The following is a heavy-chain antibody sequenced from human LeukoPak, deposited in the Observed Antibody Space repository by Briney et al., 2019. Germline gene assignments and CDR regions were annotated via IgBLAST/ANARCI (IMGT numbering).Heavy chain of an antibody. CDR1: GGSVSSADYY. Sequence: SETLPLTCTVSGGSVSSADYYWSWIRHPPGKTLEWIGYIYHTGSNNYKYSLKSRVTISLDTSKNQFSLKLSSVTAADTAVYHCARDNWNYGSSMDVWGQGTTVTVSS. J-gene: IGHJ6*02. D-gene: IGHD1-7*01. CDR2: IYHTGSN. CDR3: ARDNWNYGSSMDV. V-gene: IGHV4-61*08.